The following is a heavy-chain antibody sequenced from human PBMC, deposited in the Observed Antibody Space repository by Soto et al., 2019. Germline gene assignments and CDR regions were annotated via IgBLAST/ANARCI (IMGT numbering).Heavy chain of an antibody. CDR2: ISNDGSST. D-gene: IGHD3-22*01. CDR3: ARDTYYYDSSENFSADAFDI. CDR1: GFTSSSYW. Sequence: EVQLVESGGGLVQPGGSLRLSCAASGFTSSSYWIHWVRQAPGKGLVWVSRISNDGSSTNYADSVKGRFTIARDNAKNTVYLQMNSLRAEDTAVYYCARDTYYYDSSENFSADAFDIWGQGTMVTVSS. J-gene: IGHJ3*02. V-gene: IGHV3-74*01.